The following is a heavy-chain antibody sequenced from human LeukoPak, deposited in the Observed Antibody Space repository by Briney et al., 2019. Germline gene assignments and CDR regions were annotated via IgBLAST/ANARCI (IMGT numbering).Heavy chain of an antibody. J-gene: IGHJ4*02. CDR1: GFTFSNYA. Sequence: PGGSLRLSCTASGFTFSNYAMSWVRQAPGKGLEWVSTISGSDGSTYYADSVKGRFTISRDNSQNTLYLQMNSLRAEDTAVYYCARDYADYVGYFFFDYWGQGTLVTVSS. D-gene: IGHD4-17*01. CDR2: ISGSDGST. CDR3: ARDYADYVGYFFFDY. V-gene: IGHV3-23*01.